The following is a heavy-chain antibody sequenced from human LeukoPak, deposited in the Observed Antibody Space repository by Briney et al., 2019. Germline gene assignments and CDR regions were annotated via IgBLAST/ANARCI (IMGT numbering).Heavy chain of an antibody. CDR1: GGSFSGYY. Sequence: PSETLSLTCAVYGGSFSGYYWSWIRHPPGKGLEWIGEINHSGSTNYNPSLKRRGTISVDTSKNQFSLKLSFVTAADTAVYYCARGQVGRAGTFRIWGYFDHWGQGTLVIVSS. D-gene: IGHD6-19*01. CDR2: INHSGST. J-gene: IGHJ4*02. CDR3: ARGQVGRAGTFRIWGYFDH. V-gene: IGHV4-34*01.